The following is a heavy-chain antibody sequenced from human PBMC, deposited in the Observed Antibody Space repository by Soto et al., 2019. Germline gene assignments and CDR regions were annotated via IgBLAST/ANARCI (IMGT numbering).Heavy chain of an antibody. J-gene: IGHJ4*02. CDR3: ARGQRWVPQPIDY. D-gene: IGHD1-1*01. Sequence: GGSLRLSCAASGFTFSSYWMHWVRQAPGKDMVWVSHIRNDGRTTTYADSVKGRFTTSRDNAKNTVYLQMNSLRAEDTAVYYCARGQRWVPQPIDYWGQGTLVTVSS. CDR1: GFTFSSYW. V-gene: IGHV3-74*03. CDR2: IRNDGRTT.